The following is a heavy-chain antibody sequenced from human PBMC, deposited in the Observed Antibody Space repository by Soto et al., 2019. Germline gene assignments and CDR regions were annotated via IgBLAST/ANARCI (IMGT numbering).Heavy chain of an antibody. V-gene: IGHV3-23*01. J-gene: IGHJ4*02. D-gene: IGHD3-22*01. Sequence: GGSLRLSCAASGFTFSTYSMSWVRQAPGKGLEWVSGVSDSGGTTYYADSVKGRFTISRDNSKNTLYLQMNSLRGEDTAVYYCAQRGGSGYYGAFDYWGQGTLVTVSS. CDR2: VSDSGGTT. CDR1: GFTFSTYS. CDR3: AQRGGSGYYGAFDY.